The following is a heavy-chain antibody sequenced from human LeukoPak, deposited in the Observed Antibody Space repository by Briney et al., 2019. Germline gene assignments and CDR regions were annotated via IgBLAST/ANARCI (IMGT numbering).Heavy chain of an antibody. J-gene: IGHJ4*02. CDR3: ARYYDFWSSIDY. V-gene: IGHV3-7*05. D-gene: IGHD3-3*01. Sequence: GGSLRLSRAASGFSFSSHWMFWVRQAPGRGVEGVANINQDGSEKYYVDSVKGRFTISIDNAKNSLYLQMNSLRAEDTAIYYCARYYDFWSSIDYWGQGTLVTVSS. CDR2: INQDGSEK. CDR1: GFSFSSHW.